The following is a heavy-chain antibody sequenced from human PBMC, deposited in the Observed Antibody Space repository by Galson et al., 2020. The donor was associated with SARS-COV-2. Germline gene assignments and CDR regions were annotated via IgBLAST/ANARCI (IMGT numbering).Heavy chain of an antibody. J-gene: IGHJ4*02. Sequence: GGSLRLSCAASGFTFSSYAMSWVRQAPGKGLEWVSAISGSGGSTYYADSVKGRFTISRDNSKNTLYLQMNSLRAEDTAVYYCASNRGYIGYDYVLDYWGQGTLVTVSS. CDR2: ISGSGGST. D-gene: IGHD5-12*01. V-gene: IGHV3-23*01. CDR3: ASNRGYIGYDYVLDY. CDR1: GFTFSSYA.